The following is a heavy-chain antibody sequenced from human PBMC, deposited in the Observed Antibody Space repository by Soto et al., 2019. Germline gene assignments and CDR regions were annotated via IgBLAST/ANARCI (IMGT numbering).Heavy chain of an antibody. Sequence: PSETLSLTCTVSGDSISSYYWSWIRLPPGKGLEWVGYVDYSGDTRYNPSLKSRVTISVDTSKNQFSLKLSSVTAADTALYYCARSPYSSSSHFDYWGQGTLVTVSS. CDR3: ARSPYSSSSHFDY. V-gene: IGHV4-59*01. J-gene: IGHJ4*02. CDR1: GDSISSYY. D-gene: IGHD6-6*01. CDR2: VDYSGDT.